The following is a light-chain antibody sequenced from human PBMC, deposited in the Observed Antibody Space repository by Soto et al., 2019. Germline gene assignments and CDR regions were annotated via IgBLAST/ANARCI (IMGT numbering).Light chain of an antibody. J-gene: IGKJ4*01. CDR1: QGIRND. CDR2: AAS. V-gene: IGKV1-6*01. Sequence: ATPMTQSPSSLSASVGDRVTITCRASQGIRNDLGWYQQKPGEAPKLLIYAASRLQSGVPSRFSGSGSGTDFTLTISTLQPEDFATYYCLQDYSYPLTFGGGTKVEIK. CDR3: LQDYSYPLT.